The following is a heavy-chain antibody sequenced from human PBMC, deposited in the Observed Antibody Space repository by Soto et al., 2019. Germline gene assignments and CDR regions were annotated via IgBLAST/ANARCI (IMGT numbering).Heavy chain of an antibody. V-gene: IGHV1-18*01. CDR3: ARDSSGYSSGWYSFDY. J-gene: IGHJ4*02. Sequence: QVQLVQSGAEVKKPGASVKVSCKASGYTFTSYGISWVRQAPGQGLEWMGWISAYNGNTNYAQKLQGRVTMTTDTSTSTAYMEMRSLRSDDTAVYYCARDSSGYSSGWYSFDYWGQGTLVTVSS. CDR2: ISAYNGNT. CDR1: GYTFTSYG. D-gene: IGHD6-19*01.